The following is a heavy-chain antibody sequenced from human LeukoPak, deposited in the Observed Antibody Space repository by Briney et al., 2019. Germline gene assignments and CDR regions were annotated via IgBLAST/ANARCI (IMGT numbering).Heavy chain of an antibody. CDR1: GFTFSSYE. Sequence: PGGSLRLSCAASGFTFSSYEMNWVRQAPGKGLEWVSYISSRGSTIYYADSVKGRFTISRDNAKNSLYLQMNSLRAEDTAVYYCARETGCRSTRCHYYFDYWGQGTLVTVSS. CDR3: ARETGCRSTRCHYYFDY. CDR2: ISSRGSTI. J-gene: IGHJ4*02. V-gene: IGHV3-48*03. D-gene: IGHD2-2*01.